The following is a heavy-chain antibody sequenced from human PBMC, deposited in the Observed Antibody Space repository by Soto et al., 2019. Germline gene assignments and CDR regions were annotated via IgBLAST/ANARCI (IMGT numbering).Heavy chain of an antibody. CDR2: INAGNGNT. J-gene: IGHJ4*02. V-gene: IGHV1-3*01. D-gene: IGHD3-3*01. CDR3: ARDPMPYYDFWSGYYGTLDY. CDR1: GYTFTSYA. Sequence: ASVKVSCKASGYTFTSYAMHWVRQAPGQRLEWMGWINAGNGNTKYSQKFQGRVTITRDTSASTAYMELSSLRSEDTAVYYCARDPMPYYDFWSGYYGTLDYWGQGTLVTVSS.